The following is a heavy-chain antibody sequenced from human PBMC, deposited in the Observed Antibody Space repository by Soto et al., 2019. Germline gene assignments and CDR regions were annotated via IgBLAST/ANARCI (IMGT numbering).Heavy chain of an antibody. D-gene: IGHD6-19*01. J-gene: IGHJ3*02. V-gene: IGHV3-7*01. CDR2: IKQDGSEK. CDR3: ARVLAAGSGWYGDAFDI. Sequence: GGSLRLSCAASGFTFSTYWMSWVRQAPGKGLEWVANIKQDGSEKYYVDSVKGRFTISRDNAKNSLYLQMNSLRAEDTAVYNCARVLAAGSGWYGDAFDIWGQGTMVTVSS. CDR1: GFTFSTYW.